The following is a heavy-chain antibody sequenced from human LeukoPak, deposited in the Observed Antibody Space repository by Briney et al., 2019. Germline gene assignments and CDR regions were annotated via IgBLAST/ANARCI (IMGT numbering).Heavy chain of an antibody. V-gene: IGHV3-9*01. J-gene: IGHJ3*02. CDR1: GFNLDDYA. Sequence: GGSLRLSCAASGFNLDDYAMRWVRQAPGKGLEWVSSISWDSGSSVYVDSVEGRFTISRDNAKNSLYLQMDSLTPEDSALYYCVKDLRLDLHLDTFHIWGRGTRVTVSS. D-gene: IGHD1-1*01. CDR2: ISWDSGSS. CDR3: VKDLRLDLHLDTFHI.